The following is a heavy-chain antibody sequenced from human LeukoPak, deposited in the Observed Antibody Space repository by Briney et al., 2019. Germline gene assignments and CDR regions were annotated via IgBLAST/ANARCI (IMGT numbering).Heavy chain of an antibody. CDR2: IYYSGST. V-gene: IGHV4-59*01. CDR3: ARDAPPEGWFDP. Sequence: SETLSLTCTVSGGSLSSYYWSWIRQPPGKGLEWIGYIYYSGSTNYNPSLKSRGTISVDTSNNQFSLKLSSVTAADTAVYYCARDAPPEGWFDPWGQGTLVTVSS. J-gene: IGHJ5*02. CDR1: GGSLSSYY.